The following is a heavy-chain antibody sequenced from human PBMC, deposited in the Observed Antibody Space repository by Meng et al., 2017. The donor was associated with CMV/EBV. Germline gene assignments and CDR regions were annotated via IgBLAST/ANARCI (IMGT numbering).Heavy chain of an antibody. V-gene: IGHV4-39*01. CDR1: GGSISSSIYY. J-gene: IGHJ4*02. D-gene: IGHD1-26*01. CDR3: ARYSGSYYSY. CDR2: IYYSGST. Sequence: QLLPQESGPGLVKPSEALSLTCTVSGGSISSSIYYWGWIRQPPGKGLEWIGSIYYSGSTYYNPSLKSRVTISVDTSKNQFSLKLSSVTAADTAVYYCARYSGSYYSYWGQGTLVTVSS.